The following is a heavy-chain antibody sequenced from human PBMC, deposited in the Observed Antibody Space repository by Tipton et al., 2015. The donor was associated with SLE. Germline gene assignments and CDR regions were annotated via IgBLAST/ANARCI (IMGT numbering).Heavy chain of an antibody. CDR2: IWYDGSKT. CDR3: ARDLRYYYGSGWFDP. Sequence: SLRLSCAASGFTFSSYSMQWVRQAPGKGLEWVAVIWYDGSKTFYSDSVKGRFTISRDNSKNTLYLQMNSLRAEDTAVYYCARDLRYYYGSGWFDPWGQGTLVTVSS. V-gene: IGHV3-33*08. D-gene: IGHD3-10*01. J-gene: IGHJ5*02. CDR1: GFTFSSYS.